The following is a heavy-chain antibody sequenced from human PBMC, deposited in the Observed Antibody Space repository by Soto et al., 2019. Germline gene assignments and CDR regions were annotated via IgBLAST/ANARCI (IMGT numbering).Heavy chain of an antibody. CDR2: INHSGST. CDR3: ARGDAPPVLRYFDWLLYRDNNWFDP. Sequence: SETLSLTCAVYGGSFSGYYWSWIRQPPGKGLEWIGEINHSGSTNYNPSLKSRVTISVDTSKNQFSLKLSSVTAADTAVYYCARGDAPPVLRYFDWLLYRDNNWFDPWGQGTLVNVSS. J-gene: IGHJ5*02. D-gene: IGHD3-9*01. CDR1: GGSFSGYY. V-gene: IGHV4-34*01.